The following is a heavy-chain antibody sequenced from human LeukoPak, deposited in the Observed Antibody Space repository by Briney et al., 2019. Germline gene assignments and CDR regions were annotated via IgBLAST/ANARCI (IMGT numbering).Heavy chain of an antibody. Sequence: ASVKVSCKASGYTFTSYFIHWVRQAPGQGLEWMGIINTSGGSTIYAQQFQGRVTMTRDTSTSTVYMELSSLRSEDTAVYYCARATSYGANDHWGQGTPVTVSS. CDR2: INTSGGST. CDR1: GYTFTSYF. J-gene: IGHJ4*02. CDR3: ARATSYGANDH. V-gene: IGHV1-46*01. D-gene: IGHD4-17*01.